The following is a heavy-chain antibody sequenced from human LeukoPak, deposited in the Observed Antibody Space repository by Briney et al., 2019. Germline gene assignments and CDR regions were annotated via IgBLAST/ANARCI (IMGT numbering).Heavy chain of an antibody. J-gene: IGHJ3*02. Sequence: GGSLRLSCAASGFTFSTYGMSWVRQAPGKGLEWVSYISSSGSTIYYADSVKGRFTISRDNSKNTLYLQMNSLRVEDTAVYYCAKSWNYYDSSGDDALDIWGQGTMVTVSS. D-gene: IGHD3-22*01. CDR1: GFTFSTYG. CDR3: AKSWNYYDSSGDDALDI. V-gene: IGHV3-23*01. CDR2: ISSSGSTI.